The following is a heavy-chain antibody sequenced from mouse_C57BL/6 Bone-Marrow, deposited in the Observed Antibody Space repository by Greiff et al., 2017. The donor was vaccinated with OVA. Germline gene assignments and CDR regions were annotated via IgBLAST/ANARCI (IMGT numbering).Heavy chain of an antibody. CDR3: ARLGDSSGYDY. CDR1: GYTFTSYW. V-gene: IGHV1-52*01. CDR2: IDPSDSET. Sequence: QVQLQQPGAELVRPGSSVKLSCKASGYTFTSYWMHWVKQRPIQGLEWIGNIDPSDSETHYNQKFKDKATLTVDKSSSTAYMQRSRLTSEDSAVYDGARLGDSSGYDYWGQGTTLTVSA. D-gene: IGHD3-2*02. J-gene: IGHJ2*01.